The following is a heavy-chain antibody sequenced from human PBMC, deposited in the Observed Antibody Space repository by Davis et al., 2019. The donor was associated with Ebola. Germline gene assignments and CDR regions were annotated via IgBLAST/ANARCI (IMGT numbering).Heavy chain of an antibody. CDR3: AADPGYRYYYGMDV. CDR2: IVVGSGNT. CDR1: GYTFTSYG. J-gene: IGHJ6*02. Sequence: SVKVSCKASGYTFTSYGISWVRQAPGQRLEWIGWIVVGSGNTNYAQKFQERVTITRDMSTSTAYMELSSLRSEDTAVYYCAADPGYRYYYGMDVWGQGTTVTVSS. D-gene: IGHD1-1*01. V-gene: IGHV1-58*02.